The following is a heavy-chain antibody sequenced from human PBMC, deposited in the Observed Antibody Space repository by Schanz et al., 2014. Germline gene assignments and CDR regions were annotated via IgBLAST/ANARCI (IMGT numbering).Heavy chain of an antibody. J-gene: IGHJ4*02. CDR2: IIPITGIT. V-gene: IGHV1-69*09. Sequence: QVQLVQSGAEVKKPGASVKVSCKSSGGTFNSFTLNWVRHAPGQGLEWMGRIIPITGITNYAQKFQGRVTFTADKSTSTAYMELSNLRSEDTAVYYCARAGQDYSDSSGYATYYFGNWGQGTLVTVSS. CDR3: ARAGQDYSDSSGYATYYFGN. CDR1: GGTFNSFT. D-gene: IGHD3-22*01.